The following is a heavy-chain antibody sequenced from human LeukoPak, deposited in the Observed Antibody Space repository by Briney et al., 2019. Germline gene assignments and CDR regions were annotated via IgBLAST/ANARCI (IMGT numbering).Heavy chain of an antibody. Sequence: TGRSLRLSCAASGFTFDDYAMHWVRQAPGKGLEWVSLISGDGGSTYYADSVKGRFTISRDNSKNSLYLQMNSLRTEDTALYYCAKDWDYGGNYVVVDYWGQGTLVTVSS. CDR2: ISGDGGST. CDR3: AKDWDYGGNYVVVDY. V-gene: IGHV3-43*02. CDR1: GFTFDDYA. J-gene: IGHJ4*02. D-gene: IGHD4-23*01.